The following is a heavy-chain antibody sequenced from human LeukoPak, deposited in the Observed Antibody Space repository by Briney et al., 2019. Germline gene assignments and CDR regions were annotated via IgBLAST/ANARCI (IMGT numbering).Heavy chain of an antibody. Sequence: ASVKVSCKASGYTFTSYDINWVRQATGQGLEWMGWMNPNSGNTGYAQKFQGRVTITRNTSISTAYMELSSLRSEDTAVYYCARGSSGWADYYYGMDVWGQGTTVTVSS. D-gene: IGHD6-19*01. CDR3: ARGSSGWADYYYGMDV. CDR1: GYTFTSYD. CDR2: MNPNSGNT. V-gene: IGHV1-8*03. J-gene: IGHJ6*02.